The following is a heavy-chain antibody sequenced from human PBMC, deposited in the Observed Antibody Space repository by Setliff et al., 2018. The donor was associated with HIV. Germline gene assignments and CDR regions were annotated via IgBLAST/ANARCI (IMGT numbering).Heavy chain of an antibody. J-gene: IGHJ6*03. D-gene: IGHD6-19*01. CDR2: IKQNGSEK. CDR1: GFTFSNYG. CDR3: ARAEAVDGKSDMDV. V-gene: IGHV3-7*01. Sequence: PGGSLRLSCAASGFTFSNYGMSWVRQAPGKGLEWVANIKQNGSEKYYVDSVKGRFTISRDNSKNRVYRQMNSLRAEDTAVYYCARAEAVDGKSDMDVWGKGTTVTVSS.